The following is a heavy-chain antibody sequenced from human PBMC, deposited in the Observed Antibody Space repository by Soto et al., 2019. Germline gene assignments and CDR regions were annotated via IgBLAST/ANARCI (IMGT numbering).Heavy chain of an antibody. Sequence: QVQLVQSGAEVKKPGASVKVSCKASGYTFTNYDISWVRQATGQGLEWMGWTNPGSGNTGYAHKFQGRVTMTRNLSISTAYMELSRLGSDDTAIYYCARMASSGSLNWFDPWGQGTLVTVSS. CDR1: GYTFTNYD. V-gene: IGHV1-8*01. CDR2: TNPGSGNT. CDR3: ARMASSGSLNWFDP. J-gene: IGHJ5*02. D-gene: IGHD3-10*01.